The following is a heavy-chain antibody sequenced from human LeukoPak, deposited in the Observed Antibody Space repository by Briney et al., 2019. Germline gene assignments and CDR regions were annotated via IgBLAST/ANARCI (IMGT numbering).Heavy chain of an antibody. CDR1: GGPINNYY. CDR2: IYSAGST. V-gene: IGHV4-4*07. Sequence: SETLSLTCIVSGGPINNYYWSWIRQPAGKGLEWIGRIYSAGSTNYNPSLMSRVTMSLDTSKNQFSLKMTSVTAADTAVYYCAIDPNSALWGQGTLVTVSS. D-gene: IGHD4-23*01. CDR3: AIDPNSAL. J-gene: IGHJ4*02.